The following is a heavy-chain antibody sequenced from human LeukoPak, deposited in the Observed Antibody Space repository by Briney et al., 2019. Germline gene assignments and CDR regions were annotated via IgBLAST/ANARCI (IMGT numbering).Heavy chain of an antibody. D-gene: IGHD3-10*01. V-gene: IGHV3-48*03. CDR1: GFTFSSYE. CDR3: ARGRGSGTYYTRGYYMDV. J-gene: IGHJ6*03. Sequence: GGSLRLSCAASGFTFSSYEMNWVRQGPGKGLEWGSYINSSESTIYYADSVKGRFTISRDNSEKSLYLQMNSLRAEDTAVYYCARGRGSGTYYTRGYYMDVWGKGTPVTISS. CDR2: INSSESTI.